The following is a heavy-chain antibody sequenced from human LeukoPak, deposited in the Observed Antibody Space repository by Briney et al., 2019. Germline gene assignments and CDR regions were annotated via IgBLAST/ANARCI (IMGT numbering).Heavy chain of an antibody. CDR1: SGSISSYY. CDR2: IYYSGST. J-gene: IGHJ4*02. CDR3: ARGEYGDYIDY. D-gene: IGHD4-17*01. V-gene: IGHV4-59*08. Sequence: SETLSLTCTVSSGSISSYYWSWIRQPPGKGLEWIGYIYYSGSTNYNPSLKSRVTISVDTSKNQFSLKLSSVTAADTAVYYCARGEYGDYIDYWGQGTLVTVSS.